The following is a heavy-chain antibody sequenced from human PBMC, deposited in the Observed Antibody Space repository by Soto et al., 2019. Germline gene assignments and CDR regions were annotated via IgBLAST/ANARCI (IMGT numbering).Heavy chain of an antibody. CDR1: GGSVSSGSYY. Sequence: SETLSLTCTVSGGSVSSGSYYWSWIRQPPGKGLEWIGYIYYSGSTNYNPSLKSRVTISVDTSKNQFSLKLSSVTAADTGVYYCARELRRVYNWFDPWGQGTLVTVSS. J-gene: IGHJ5*02. D-gene: IGHD4-17*01. CDR2: IYYSGST. V-gene: IGHV4-61*01. CDR3: ARELRRVYNWFDP.